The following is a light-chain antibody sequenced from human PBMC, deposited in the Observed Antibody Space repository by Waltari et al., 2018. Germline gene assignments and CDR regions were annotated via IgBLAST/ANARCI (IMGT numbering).Light chain of an antibody. CDR3: SSYAGSNTLV. J-gene: IGLJ3*02. V-gene: IGLV2-8*01. Sequence: QSALTQPPSASGSPGQSVTISCTGTSCAAGGYDFVPWYQPHPGKAPNLMIYEVSKPPSGVPDRFSGSKSGNTASLTVSGLQSEDEGDYYCSSYAGSNTLVFGGGTKVTVL. CDR1: SCAAGGYDF. CDR2: EVS.